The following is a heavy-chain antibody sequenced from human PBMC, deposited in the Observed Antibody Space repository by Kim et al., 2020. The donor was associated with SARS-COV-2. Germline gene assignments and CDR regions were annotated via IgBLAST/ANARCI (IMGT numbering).Heavy chain of an antibody. D-gene: IGHD6-19*01. CDR3: ARDGWAAGLYIDL. J-gene: IGHJ2*01. CDR2: INQDGSEK. CDR1: GFTFSSHW. V-gene: IGHV3-7*01. Sequence: GGSLRLSCAASGFTFSSHWMSWVRQAPGKGLEWVAHINQDGSEKYYVDSVKGRFTISRDNARNSLYLQMNSLRAEDTAVYYCARDGWAAGLYIDLWGRGTLVTVSS.